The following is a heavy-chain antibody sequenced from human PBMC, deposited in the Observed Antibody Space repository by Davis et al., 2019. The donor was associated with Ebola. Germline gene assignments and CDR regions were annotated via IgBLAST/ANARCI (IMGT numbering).Heavy chain of an antibody. CDR3: ARASYGLKGGPSHYYYYGMDV. V-gene: IGHV4-4*02. CDR2: IYHSGST. D-gene: IGHD3-10*01. CDR1: GGSISSSNW. Sequence: MPSETLSLTCAVSGGSISSSNWWSWVRQPPGKGLEWIGEIYHSGSTNYNPSLKSRVTISVDKSKNQFSLKLSSVTAADTAVYYCARASYGLKGGPSHYYYYGMDVWGQGTTVTVSS. J-gene: IGHJ6*02.